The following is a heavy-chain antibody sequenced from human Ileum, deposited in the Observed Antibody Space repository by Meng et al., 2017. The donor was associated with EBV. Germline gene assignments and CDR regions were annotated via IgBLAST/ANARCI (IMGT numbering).Heavy chain of an antibody. V-gene: IGHV1-3*01. CDR2: INPGIGST. D-gene: IGHD2-15*01. CDR1: GYKFDDYT. J-gene: IGHJ4*02. CDR3: AREEGGRFDS. Sequence: QVLLVKSVADTNKHGAVVEMSFKASGYKFDDYTTQCMRTAPGQRLEWLGWINPGIGSTYDSKTIRGRLTITMDTSASTVYMRLTSLTSEDTAVYYCAREEGGRFDSWGQGTLVTVFS.